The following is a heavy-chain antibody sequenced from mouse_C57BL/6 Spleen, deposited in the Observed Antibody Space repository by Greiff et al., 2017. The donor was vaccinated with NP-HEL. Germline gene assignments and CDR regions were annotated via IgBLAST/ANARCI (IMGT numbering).Heavy chain of an antibody. CDR1: GFNIKNTY. J-gene: IGHJ2*01. CDR2: IDPANGNT. D-gene: IGHD1-1*01. V-gene: IGHV14-3*01. CDR3: ARRGRVPYFDY. Sequence: DVQLVESVAELVRPGASVKLSCTASGFNIKNTYMHWVKQRPEQGLEWIGRIDPANGNTKYAPKFKGKSTITADKSSNTAYLKISHLTSEDTAIYYCARRGRVPYFDYWGQGTTLTVSS.